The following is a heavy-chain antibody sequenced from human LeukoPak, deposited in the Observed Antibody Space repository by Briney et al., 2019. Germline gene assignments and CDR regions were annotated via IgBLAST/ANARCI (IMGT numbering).Heavy chain of an antibody. D-gene: IGHD5-12*01. V-gene: IGHV3-30*03. CDR1: GFTFSSYG. CDR2: ISYDGSNK. J-gene: IGHJ4*02. Sequence: PGRSLRLSCAASGFTFSSYGMHWVRQAPGKGLEWVAVISYDGSNKYYADSVKGRFTISRDNSKNTLYLQMNSLRAEDTAVYYCARVATTEERYFDYWGQGTLVTVSS. CDR3: ARVATTEERYFDY.